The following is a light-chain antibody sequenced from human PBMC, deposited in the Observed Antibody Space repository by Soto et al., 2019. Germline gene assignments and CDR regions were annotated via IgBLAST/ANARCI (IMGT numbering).Light chain of an antibody. V-gene: IGKV3-15*01. CDR1: QSVSDN. CDR2: GAS. CDR3: QQYKNWPHT. J-gene: IGKJ1*01. Sequence: ETVMTQSPDTLSLSPGERATLSCRASQSVSDNLAWYQQRPGQGPRLLIYGASTRATGIPVRFSGSGSGTEFTLTISSLQSEDFAVYYCQQYKNWPHTFGQGTKVEIK.